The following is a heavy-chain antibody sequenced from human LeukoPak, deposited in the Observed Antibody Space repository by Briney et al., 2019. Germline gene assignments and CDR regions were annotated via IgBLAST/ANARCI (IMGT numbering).Heavy chain of an antibody. Sequence: PGGSLRLSCAASGFTVSSNYMSWVRQAPGKGLEWVAVISYDGNNKLYADSVKGRFTISRDNSQNTLYLQMNSLRSEDTAMYYCAKDQEVEQPVVPVGISDYWGQGTLVTVSS. CDR3: AKDQEVEQPVVPVGISDY. CDR1: GFTVSSNY. J-gene: IGHJ4*02. D-gene: IGHD6-13*01. V-gene: IGHV3-30*18. CDR2: ISYDGNNK.